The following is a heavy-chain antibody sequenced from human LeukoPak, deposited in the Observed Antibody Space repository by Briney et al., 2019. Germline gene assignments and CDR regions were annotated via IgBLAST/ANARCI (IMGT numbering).Heavy chain of an antibody. D-gene: IGHD6-13*01. CDR3: ATWGSSRIFDY. Sequence: ASVKVSCKASGYTFTSYYMHWVRQAPGQGLEWMGIINPSGGSTSYAQKFQGRVTMTRDMSTSTVYMELSSLRSEDTAVYYCATWGSSRIFDYWGQGTLVTVSS. CDR2: INPSGGST. CDR1: GYTFTSYY. J-gene: IGHJ4*02. V-gene: IGHV1-46*01.